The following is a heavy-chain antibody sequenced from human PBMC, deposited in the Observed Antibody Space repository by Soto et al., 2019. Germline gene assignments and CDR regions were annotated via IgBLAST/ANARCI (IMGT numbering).Heavy chain of an antibody. CDR2: INHSGST. V-gene: IGHV4-34*01. Sequence: ASETLSLTCAVYGGSFSGYCWSWIRQPPGKGLEWIGEINHSGSTNYNPSLKSRVTISVDTSKNQFSLKLSSVTAADTAVYYCAREGSILRFLEWTRKERYYMDVWGKGTTVTVSS. CDR1: GGSFSGYC. J-gene: IGHJ6*03. D-gene: IGHD3-3*01. CDR3: AREGSILRFLEWTRKERYYMDV.